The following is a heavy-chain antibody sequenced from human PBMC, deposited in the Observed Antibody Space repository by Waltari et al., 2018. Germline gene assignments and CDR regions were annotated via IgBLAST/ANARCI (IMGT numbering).Heavy chain of an antibody. CDR3: TRGGRDSSWYWRD. D-gene: IGHD6-13*01. CDR1: GLSFSNYW. Sequence: EVQLVESGGGLAQPGGSLRLSCAASGLSFSNYWMTWVRQASGNVPEWVANIKQDGSEKYYMDSVKGRFTISRDNAKNSLYLQMNNLRVEDTAVYYCTRGGRDSSWYWRDWGQGTLVTVSS. CDR2: IKQDGSEK. V-gene: IGHV3-7*01. J-gene: IGHJ4*02.